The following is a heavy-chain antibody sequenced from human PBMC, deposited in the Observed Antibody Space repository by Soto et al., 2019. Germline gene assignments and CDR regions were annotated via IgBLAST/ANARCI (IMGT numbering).Heavy chain of an antibody. CDR2: IYPGDSDT. V-gene: IGHV5-51*01. J-gene: IGHJ4*02. Sequence: GESLKISCKGSGYSFTSYWIGWVRQMPGKGLEWMGIIYPGDSDTRYSPSFQGQVTISADKSISTAYLQWSSLKASDTAMYYCTTDGYYYDSSGYYHFDYWGQGTLVTVS. CDR1: GYSFTSYW. D-gene: IGHD3-22*01. CDR3: TTDGYYYDSSGYYHFDY.